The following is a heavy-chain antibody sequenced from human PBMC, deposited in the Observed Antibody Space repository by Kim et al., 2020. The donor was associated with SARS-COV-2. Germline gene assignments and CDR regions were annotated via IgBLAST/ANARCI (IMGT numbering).Heavy chain of an antibody. CDR2: IDPSDSYT. V-gene: IGHV5-10-1*01. Sequence: GESLKISCKGSGYSFTSYWISWVRQMPGKGLEWMGRIDPSDSYTNYSPSFQGHVTISADKSISTAYLQWSSLKASDTAMYYCARHGPYGSGSYYPDFDYWGQGTLVTVSS. CDR1: GYSFTSYW. J-gene: IGHJ4*02. CDR3: ARHGPYGSGSYYPDFDY. D-gene: IGHD3-10*01.